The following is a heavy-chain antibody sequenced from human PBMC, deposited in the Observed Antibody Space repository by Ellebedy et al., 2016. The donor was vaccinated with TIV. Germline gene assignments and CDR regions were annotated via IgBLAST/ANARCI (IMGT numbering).Heavy chain of an antibody. CDR3: ARIDPWQPVDD. CDR1: GGSVSSTRYY. Sequence: MPGGSLRLSCSVSGGSVSSTRYYWAWIRQPPGKGLEYIGSVYYSGSPYYNPSFKSRVTLSVDTSKDQFSLNLRTVTAADTAVYYCARIDPWQPVDDWGQGILVSVSS. D-gene: IGHD2-21*01. J-gene: IGHJ4*02. V-gene: IGHV4-39*01. CDR2: VYYSGSP.